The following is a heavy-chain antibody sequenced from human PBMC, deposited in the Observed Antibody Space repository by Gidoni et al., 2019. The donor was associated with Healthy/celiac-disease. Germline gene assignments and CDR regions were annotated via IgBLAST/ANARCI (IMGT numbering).Heavy chain of an antibody. CDR1: GGSFSGYY. D-gene: IGHD2-15*01. CDR2: INHSGST. Sequence: QVQLQQWGAGLLQPSETLSLTCAVYGGSFSGYYWSWIRQPPGKGLEWIGEINHSGSTNYNPSLKSRVTISVDTSKNQFSLKLSSVTAADTAVYYCARGKGYCSGGSCYYFDYWGQGTLVTVSS. V-gene: IGHV4-34*01. J-gene: IGHJ4*02. CDR3: ARGKGYCSGGSCYYFDY.